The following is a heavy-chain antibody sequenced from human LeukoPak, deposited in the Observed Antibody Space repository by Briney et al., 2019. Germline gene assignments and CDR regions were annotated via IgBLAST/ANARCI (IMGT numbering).Heavy chain of an antibody. V-gene: IGHV3-23*01. CDR3: AKGGYCSSTSCIFDY. J-gene: IGHJ4*02. Sequence: PGGSLRLSCAASGFTFSSYAMSWVRQAPGKGLEWVSAISNSGGSINYADSVKGRFTISRDNSKNTLYLQMNGLRAEDTAIYYCAKGGYCSSTSCIFDYWGQGTLVTVSS. CDR2: ISNSGGSI. CDR1: GFTFSSYA. D-gene: IGHD2-2*01.